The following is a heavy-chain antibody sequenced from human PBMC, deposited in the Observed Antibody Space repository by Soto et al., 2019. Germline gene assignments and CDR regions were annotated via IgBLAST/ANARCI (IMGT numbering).Heavy chain of an antibody. CDR2: IGTAGDT. D-gene: IGHD3-22*01. CDR1: GFTFSSYD. Sequence: LRLSCSASGFTFSSYDMHWVRQGPGKGLEWVSAIGTAGDTNYAGSVKGRFTISRENAKNSLYLQMNSLRAGDTAIYFCARAIGPTLFDYWGQGTLVTVSS. V-gene: IGHV3-13*04. J-gene: IGHJ4*02. CDR3: ARAIGPTLFDY.